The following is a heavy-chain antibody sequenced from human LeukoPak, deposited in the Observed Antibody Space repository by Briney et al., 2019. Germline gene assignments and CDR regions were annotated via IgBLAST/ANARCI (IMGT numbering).Heavy chain of an antibody. Sequence: SETLSLTCTVSGGSISSSSYYWSWIRQPAGKGLEWIGRINTSGSTNYNPSLKSRVTMSVDTSKNQFSLKLSSVTAADTAVYYCARDSSGSEYYFDYWGQGILVTVSS. CDR2: INTSGST. D-gene: IGHD6-19*01. CDR1: GGSISSSSYY. V-gene: IGHV4-61*02. J-gene: IGHJ4*02. CDR3: ARDSSGSEYYFDY.